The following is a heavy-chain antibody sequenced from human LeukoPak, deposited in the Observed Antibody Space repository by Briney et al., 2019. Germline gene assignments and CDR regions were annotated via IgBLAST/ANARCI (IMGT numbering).Heavy chain of an antibody. CDR1: GGSISPYY. CDR2: ILYSGTTT. J-gene: IGHJ4*02. V-gene: IGHV4-59*01. CDR3: ARVGDWNDLVY. Sequence: SETLSLTCTVSGGSISPYYWSWIRQTPGKGLEWIGYILYSGTTTNYNPSLKSRDTISVDTSKNQFSLKLSSVTAADTAVYYCARVGDWNDLVYWGQGTLVTVSS. D-gene: IGHD1-1*01.